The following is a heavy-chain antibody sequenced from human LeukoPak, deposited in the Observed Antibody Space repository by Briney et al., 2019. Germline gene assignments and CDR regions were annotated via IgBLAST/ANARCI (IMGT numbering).Heavy chain of an antibody. CDR1: GGSISSNNW. D-gene: IGHD3-9*01. CDR2: IYHSGST. V-gene: IGHV4-4*02. CDR3: ARVTGFYPDY. Sequence: LETLSLTCAVSGGSISSNNWWSWARQPPGKGLEWIGEIYHSGSTNYNPSLKGRVTISVDKSNNQFSLTLSSVTAADTAVYYCARVTGFYPDYWGQGTLVTVSS. J-gene: IGHJ4*02.